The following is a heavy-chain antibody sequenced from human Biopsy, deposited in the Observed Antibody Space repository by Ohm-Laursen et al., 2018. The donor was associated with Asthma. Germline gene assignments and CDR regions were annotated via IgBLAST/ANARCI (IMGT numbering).Heavy chain of an antibody. J-gene: IGHJ6*02. CDR3: ARVLEGSDWGPFYFFGLDV. CDR1: GFTFSNYA. CDR2: ISSSGSTR. Sequence: SLRLSCAASGFTFSNYAMSWVRQAPGKGLEWVSSISSSGSTRYPAESVMGRFTISRDNDRNSLFLQMTSLRAEDTGIYFCARVLEGSDWGPFYFFGLDVWGQGTPVAVSS. V-gene: IGHV3-11*01. D-gene: IGHD7-27*01.